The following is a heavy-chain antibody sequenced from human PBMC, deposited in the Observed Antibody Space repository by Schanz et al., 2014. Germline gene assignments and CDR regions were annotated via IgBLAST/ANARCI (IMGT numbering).Heavy chain of an antibody. V-gene: IGHV1-8*01. CDR1: GFNFNNYD. CDR2: MNPKTGNT. Sequence: QVQLVQSGAEVKKPGASVKVSCTASGFNFNNYDINWVRQATGQGLEWMGWMNPKTGNTDHAQKFQGRVTMTTDTSTSTVYMELRSLRSDDTAVYYCARSAGRDFWSGYYTRFDYWGQGTLVNVSS. CDR3: ARSAGRDFWSGYYTRFDY. D-gene: IGHD3-3*01. J-gene: IGHJ4*02.